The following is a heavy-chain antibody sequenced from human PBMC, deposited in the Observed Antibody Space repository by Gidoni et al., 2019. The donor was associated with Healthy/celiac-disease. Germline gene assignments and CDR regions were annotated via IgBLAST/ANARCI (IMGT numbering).Heavy chain of an antibody. CDR1: RFTFSSYA. V-gene: IGHV3-23*01. J-gene: IGHJ6*02. CDR2: ISGSGGSI. D-gene: IGHD4-17*01. Sequence: EVQLLESGGGLVQPGGSLSLSSAASRFTFSSYAMSWVRQAPGKGLEGVLAISGSGGSIYYADSVKGRFTISRDNSKNTLYLQMNSLRAEDTAVYYCARLFTGDYVSYGMDVWGQGTTVTVSS. CDR3: ARLFTGDYVSYGMDV.